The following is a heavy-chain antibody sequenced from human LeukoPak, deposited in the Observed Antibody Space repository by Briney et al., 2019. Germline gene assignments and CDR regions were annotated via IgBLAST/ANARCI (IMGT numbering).Heavy chain of an antibody. CDR1: GFTFSSYS. CDR2: ISSSSSYI. Sequence: AGGSLRLSCAASGFTFSSYSMNWVRQAPGKGLEWVSSISSSSSYIYYADSVKGRFTISRDNAKNSLYLQMNSLRAEDTAVYYCARERVTMIVVDPDAFDVWGQGTMVTVSS. CDR3: ARERVTMIVVDPDAFDV. D-gene: IGHD3-22*01. V-gene: IGHV3-21*01. J-gene: IGHJ3*01.